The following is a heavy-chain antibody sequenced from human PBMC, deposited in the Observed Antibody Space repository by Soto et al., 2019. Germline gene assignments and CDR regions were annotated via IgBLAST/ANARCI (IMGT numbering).Heavy chain of an antibody. Sequence: QVQLVQSGAEVKKPGASVKVSCKASGYTFTSYDINWVRQATGQGLEWMGWMNPNSGNTGYAQKFQGRVTRTRNTPXRXAHXELSSLRSEDTAVYYCARRGYSSSWYYYYYYGMDVWGQGTTVTVSS. CDR2: MNPNSGNT. CDR3: ARRGYSSSWYYYYYYGMDV. V-gene: IGHV1-8*01. J-gene: IGHJ6*02. D-gene: IGHD6-13*01. CDR1: GYTFTSYD.